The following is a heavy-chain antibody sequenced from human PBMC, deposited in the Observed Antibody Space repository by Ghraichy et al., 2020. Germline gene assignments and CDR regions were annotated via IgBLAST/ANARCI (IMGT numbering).Heavy chain of an antibody. CDR2: IWYDGSNK. V-gene: IGHV3-33*01. J-gene: IGHJ6*03. D-gene: IGHD4-23*01. CDR1: GFTFSSYG. CDR3: ARATESNYGGNPGPGYYMDV. Sequence: GGSLRLSCAASGFTFSSYGMHWVRQAPGKGLEWVAVIWYDGSNKYYADSVKGRFTISRDNSKNTLYLQMNSLRAEDTAVYYCARATESNYGGNPGPGYYMDVWGKGTTVTVSS.